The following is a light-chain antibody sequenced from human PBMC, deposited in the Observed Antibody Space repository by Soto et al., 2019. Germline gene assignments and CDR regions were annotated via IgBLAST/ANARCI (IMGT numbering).Light chain of an antibody. CDR3: QQTYSPLPIT. CDR1: RTINTY. V-gene: IGKV1-39*01. Sequence: PMTQSPSSLSASIGYRVTITCRASRTINTYLNWYQQRSGKAPNLLIYAASNLESGVPSRLSGSGSGTDFTLTISNLQPEEFATYYCQQTYSPLPITFGQGTRMEIK. J-gene: IGKJ5*01. CDR2: AAS.